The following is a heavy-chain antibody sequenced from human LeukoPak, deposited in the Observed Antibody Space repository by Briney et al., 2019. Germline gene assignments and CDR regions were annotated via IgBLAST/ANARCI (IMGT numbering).Heavy chain of an antibody. J-gene: IGHJ6*02. CDR2: IIPIFGTA. Sequence: SVKVSCKASGGTFSSYAISWVRQAPGQGLEWMGGIIPIFGTANYAQKFQGRVTITTDESTSTVYMELSSLRSEDTAVYYCARAAYYGDYDYYYYGMDVWGQGTTVTVSS. CDR3: ARAAYYGDYDYYYYGMDV. V-gene: IGHV1-69*05. CDR1: GGTFSSYA. D-gene: IGHD4-17*01.